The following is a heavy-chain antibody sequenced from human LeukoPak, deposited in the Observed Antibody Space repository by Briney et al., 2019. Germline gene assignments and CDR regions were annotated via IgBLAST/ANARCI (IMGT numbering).Heavy chain of an antibody. Sequence: SETPSLTCTVSGGSIISSRYYWGWIRQPPGKGLEWIGTIYYSGSTYYNPSLKSRVTMSADTSKNHFSLKVSSVTAADTAMYYCARHGLHQAFDYWGQGTLVTVSS. D-gene: IGHD5/OR15-5a*01. CDR2: IYYSGST. J-gene: IGHJ4*02. CDR3: ARHGLHQAFDY. CDR1: GGSIISSRYY. V-gene: IGHV4-39*01.